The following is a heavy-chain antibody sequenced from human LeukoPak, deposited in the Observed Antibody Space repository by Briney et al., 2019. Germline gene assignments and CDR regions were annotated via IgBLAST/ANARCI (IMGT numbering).Heavy chain of an antibody. D-gene: IGHD4-23*01. J-gene: IGHJ4*02. Sequence: GGSLRLSCAASGFTFSNYAISWVRQAPGRGLEWVSGISGSGGSTYYADSVKGRFTISRDNSKNTLYLQMNSLRAEDTAVYYCARGRGNGLYYFDYWGQGTLVTVSS. CDR2: ISGSGGST. V-gene: IGHV3-23*01. CDR1: GFTFSNYA. CDR3: ARGRGNGLYYFDY.